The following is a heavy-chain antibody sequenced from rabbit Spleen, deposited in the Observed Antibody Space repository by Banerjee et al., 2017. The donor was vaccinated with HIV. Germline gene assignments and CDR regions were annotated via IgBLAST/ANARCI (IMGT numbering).Heavy chain of an antibody. V-gene: IGHV1S7*01. D-gene: IGHD6-1*01. CDR1: GFTLSSYY. Sequence: QSLEESGGGLVQPGGSLKLSCTASGFTLSSYYMNWVRQAPGKGLEWIGYIEPVFGVTYYANWVNGRFTISSHNAQNTLYLQLNSLTAADTATYFCARGYSATTYAIGYFNLWGPGTLVTVS. CDR3: ARGYSATTYAIGYFNL. J-gene: IGHJ4*01. CDR2: IEPVFGVT.